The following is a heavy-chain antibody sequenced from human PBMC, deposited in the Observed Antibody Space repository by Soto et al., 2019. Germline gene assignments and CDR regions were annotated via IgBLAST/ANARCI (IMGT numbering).Heavy chain of an antibody. J-gene: IGHJ2*01. CDR1: GFSFSTYN. V-gene: IGHV3-48*04. D-gene: IGHD6-19*01. Sequence: GGSLRLSCAASGFSFSTYNMNWVRQAPGRGLEWVSSISSRSSTIYHADSVKGRFTISRDNAKNSLYRQMSSLTTEDAAIYYCARETYYSGHIIGNLDLWGRGTLVTVSS. CDR3: ARETYYSGHIIGNLDL. CDR2: ISSRSSTI.